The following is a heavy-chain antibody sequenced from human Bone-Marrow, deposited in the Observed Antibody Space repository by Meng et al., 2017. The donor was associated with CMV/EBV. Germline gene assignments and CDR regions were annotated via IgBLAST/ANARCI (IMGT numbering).Heavy chain of an antibody. CDR1: GGTFSSYT. CDR2: IIPILGIA. Sequence: SAKVSCKASGGTFSSYTISWVRQAPGQGLEWMGRIIPILGIANYAQKFQGRVTITADKSTSTAYMELSSLRAEDTAVYYCSRGAPAAILAYYYYYGMDVWGQGTTVTVSS. V-gene: IGHV1-69*02. D-gene: IGHD2-2*02. J-gene: IGHJ6*01. CDR3: SRGAPAAILAYYYYYGMDV.